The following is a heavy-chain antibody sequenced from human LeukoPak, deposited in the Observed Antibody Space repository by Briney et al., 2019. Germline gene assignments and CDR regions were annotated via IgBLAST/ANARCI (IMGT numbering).Heavy chain of an antibody. CDR2: IKQDGSEE. CDR3: TRDLGP. J-gene: IGHJ5*02. Sequence: ETLSLTCTVSGGSISSSSYYWGWVRQAPGKGLEWVANIKQDGSEEYYVESVKGRFTISRDNAKKSLYLQMNSLRDEDTAVYYCTRDLGPWGQGTLVTVSS. V-gene: IGHV3-7*04. CDR1: GGSISSSSYY. D-gene: IGHD3-10*01.